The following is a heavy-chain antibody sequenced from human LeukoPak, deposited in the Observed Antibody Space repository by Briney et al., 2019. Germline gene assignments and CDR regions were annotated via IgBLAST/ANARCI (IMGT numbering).Heavy chain of an antibody. CDR1: GFTVSTNY. CDR2: IYSGGST. D-gene: IGHD3-3*01. Sequence: SGGSLRLSCAASGFTVSTNYVSWVRQAPGKGLEWVSVIYSGGSTYYVDSVKGRFTISRDNSKNTLYLQMNSLRAEDTAVYYCARLAALRYFDYWGQGTLVTVSS. V-gene: IGHV3-53*01. J-gene: IGHJ4*02. CDR3: ARLAALRYFDY.